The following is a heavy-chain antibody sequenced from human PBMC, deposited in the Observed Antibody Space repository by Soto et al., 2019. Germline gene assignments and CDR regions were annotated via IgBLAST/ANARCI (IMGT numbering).Heavy chain of an antibody. D-gene: IGHD2-15*01. CDR2: IDNSGST. J-gene: IGHJ3*02. V-gene: IGHV4-59*01. CDR3: ATAGEVYCGGGGCYSIAFDI. CDR1: GGSISSFY. Sequence: QVQLQESGPGLVKPSETLSLTCIASGGSISSFYWSWLRQPPGKGLEWIGYIDNSGSTNYNPSLHVRLTISGVTSKYQFSLILTSVTAADSAVYYCATAGEVYCGGGGCYSIAFDIWGQGTTVTFSS.